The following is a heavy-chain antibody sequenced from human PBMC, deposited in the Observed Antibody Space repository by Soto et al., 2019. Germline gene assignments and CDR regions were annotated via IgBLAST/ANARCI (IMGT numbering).Heavy chain of an antibody. CDR2: INHSGST. Sequence: SETLSLTCAVYGGSFSGYYWSWIRQPPGKGLEWIGEINHSGSTNYNPSLKSRVTISVETSKNQLSLKLSSVTAADTAVYYCARGGYYYDSSGPNWFDPWGQGTLVTVSS. CDR3: ARGGYYYDSSGPNWFDP. V-gene: IGHV4-34*01. J-gene: IGHJ5*02. CDR1: GGSFSGYY. D-gene: IGHD3-22*01.